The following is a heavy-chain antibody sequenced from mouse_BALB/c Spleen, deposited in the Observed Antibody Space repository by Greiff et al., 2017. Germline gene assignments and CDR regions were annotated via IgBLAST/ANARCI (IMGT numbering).Heavy chain of an antibody. V-gene: IGHV14-1*02. D-gene: IGHD2-13*01. Sequence: EVQLQQSGAELVRPGALVKLSCKASGFNIKDYYMHWVKQRPEQGLEWIGWIDPENGNTIYGPKFQGKASITADTSSNTAYLQLSSLTSEDTAVYYCARWVNWYFDVWGAGTTVTVSS. J-gene: IGHJ1*01. CDR2: IDPENGNT. CDR3: ARWVNWYFDV. CDR1: GFNIKDYY.